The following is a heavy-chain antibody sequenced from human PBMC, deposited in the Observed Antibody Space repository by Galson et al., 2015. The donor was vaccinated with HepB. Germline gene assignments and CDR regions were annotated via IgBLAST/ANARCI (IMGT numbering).Heavy chain of an antibody. CDR3: VRSSGSLDS. CDR1: GDSVSSNRAA. D-gene: IGHD3-10*01. CDR2: TYYRSKWYK. J-gene: IGHJ4*02. V-gene: IGHV6-1*01. Sequence: CAISGDSVSSNRAAWNWIRQSPLRGLEWLGRTYYRSKWYKEYAVSVKSRITINPDTSKNQFSLQLNPVTPEDTAVYYCVRSSGSLDSWDQGTQVTVSS.